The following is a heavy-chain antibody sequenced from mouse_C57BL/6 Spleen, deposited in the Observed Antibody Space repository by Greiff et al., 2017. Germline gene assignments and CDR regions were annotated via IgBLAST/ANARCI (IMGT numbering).Heavy chain of an antibody. J-gene: IGHJ3*01. CDR1: GFTFSSYA. CDR3: TRDYDGAWFAY. CDR2: ISSGGDYH. D-gene: IGHD2-4*01. Sequence: EVKLMESGEGLVKPGGSLKLSCAASGFTFSSYAMSWVRQTPEKRLEWVAYISSGGDYHYYADTVKGRFTIARDNARNTLYLQMSSLKSEDTAMYYCTRDYDGAWFAYWGQGTLVTVSA. V-gene: IGHV5-9-1*02.